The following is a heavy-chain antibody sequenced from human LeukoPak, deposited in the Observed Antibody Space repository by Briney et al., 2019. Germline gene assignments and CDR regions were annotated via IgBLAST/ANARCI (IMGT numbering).Heavy chain of an antibody. Sequence: GESLKISCKGSGYRFTTYWIGWVRQMPGKGLEWMGIIYPGDSETRYRPSFQGQVTISVDKSISAAYLQWRSLKASDSAMYYCARRDDYGDPSYFDFWGQGTLVTVSS. V-gene: IGHV5-51*01. D-gene: IGHD4-17*01. J-gene: IGHJ4*02. CDR3: ARRDDYGDPSYFDF. CDR1: GYRFTTYW. CDR2: IYPGDSET.